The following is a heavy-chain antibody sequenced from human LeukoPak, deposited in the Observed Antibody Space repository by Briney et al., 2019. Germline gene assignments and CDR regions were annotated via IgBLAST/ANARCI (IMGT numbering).Heavy chain of an antibody. Sequence: PSETLSLTCNVSGYSISSGYYWGWIRQTPGKGPEWIGSIYHSGSTYHNPSLKSRVTISVDTSKNQFSLKMRSVTAADTAVYYCARAPPMPVVRTIMDGGAYWGQGTLVTVSS. D-gene: IGHD3-10*01. CDR1: GYSISSGYY. V-gene: IGHV4-38-2*02. CDR3: ARAPPMPVVRTIMDGGAY. CDR2: IYHSGST. J-gene: IGHJ4*02.